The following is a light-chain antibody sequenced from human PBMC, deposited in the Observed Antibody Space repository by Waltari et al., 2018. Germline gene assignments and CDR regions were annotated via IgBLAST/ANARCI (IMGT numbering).Light chain of an antibody. CDR2: RND. CDR3: ASGDESLSGFVV. V-gene: IGLV1-47*01. J-gene: IGLJ2*01. CDR1: TTNIVSNY. Sequence: QSVLTQPHPASAPPGRMVTVPCAATTTNIVSNYVCRYQHVPGAAPKLLIYRNDQRPSGVPDRFSGSKSGASASLAISGLRSEDEAHYFCASGDESLSGFVVFGGGTKLTVL.